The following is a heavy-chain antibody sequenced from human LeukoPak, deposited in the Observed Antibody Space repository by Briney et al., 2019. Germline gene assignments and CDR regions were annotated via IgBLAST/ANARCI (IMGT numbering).Heavy chain of an antibody. Sequence: PGGSLRLSCAASGFTFSSFSMNWVRQAPGKGLEWVSYISSSSNTIYYADSVKGRFTISRDNAKNSPYLQMNSLRDEDTAVYYCARGGNTGFDYWGQGTLVTVSS. CDR1: GFTFSSFS. D-gene: IGHD2-8*02. CDR3: ARGGNTGFDY. CDR2: ISSSSNTI. V-gene: IGHV3-48*02. J-gene: IGHJ4*02.